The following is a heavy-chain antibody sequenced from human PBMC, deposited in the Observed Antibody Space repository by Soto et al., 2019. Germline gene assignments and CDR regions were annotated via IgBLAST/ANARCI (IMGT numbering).Heavy chain of an antibody. CDR2: ISSKSGSSL. CDR3: SCIPERYHFYY. J-gene: IGHJ4*02. D-gene: IGHD1-1*01. V-gene: IGHV3-11*01. Sequence: GGSLRLSCAASGFTFSDYYMSWIRQAPGKGLEWVSYISSKSGSSLYYADSVKGRFTISRDNTKNSLYLQVNSLRAEDTAVYYGSCIPERYHFYYWGQGTMVTVSS. CDR1: GFTFSDYY.